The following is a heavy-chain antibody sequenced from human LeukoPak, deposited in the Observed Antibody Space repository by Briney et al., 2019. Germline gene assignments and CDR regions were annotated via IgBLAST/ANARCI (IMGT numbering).Heavy chain of an antibody. Sequence: GRSLRLSCAASGFIFSDYGMHWVRQAPGKGLEGGADISYGGSNTYYADSVKGRFTISRDNSMIMLDLEMNSLRAHDTALYYCAKVRWGSDNALDSWGQGTLVTGSS. CDR2: ISYGGSNT. CDR1: GFIFSDYG. V-gene: IGHV3-30*18. CDR3: AKVRWGSDNALDS. D-gene: IGHD3-16*01. J-gene: IGHJ4*02.